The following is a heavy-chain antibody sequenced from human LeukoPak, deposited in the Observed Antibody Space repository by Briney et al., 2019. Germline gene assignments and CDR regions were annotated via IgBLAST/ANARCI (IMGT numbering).Heavy chain of an antibody. D-gene: IGHD2-8*01. V-gene: IGHV3-9*01. Sequence: GGSLRLSCAASGFTFDDYAMHWVRQAPGRGLEWVSGISWNSGRTDYADSVKGRFTISRDNAKNSVDLQMNSLRAEDTAVYYCARGAAMDGPYNWFDPWGQGTLVTVSS. J-gene: IGHJ5*02. CDR1: GFTFDDYA. CDR2: ISWNSGRT. CDR3: ARGAAMDGPYNWFDP.